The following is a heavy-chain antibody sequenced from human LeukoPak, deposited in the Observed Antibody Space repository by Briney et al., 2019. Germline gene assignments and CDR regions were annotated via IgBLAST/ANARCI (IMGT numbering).Heavy chain of an antibody. CDR3: ARRLAGYYMDV. D-gene: IGHD2-21*01. J-gene: IGHJ6*03. CDR1: GFTFDDYG. Sequence: GRSLRLSCAASGFTFDDYGMSWVRQAPGKGLEWVSGINWNGGSTGYADSVKGRFTISRDNAKNPLYLQMNSLRAEDTALYYCARRLAGYYMDVWGKGTTVTVSS. V-gene: IGHV3-20*04. CDR2: INWNGGST.